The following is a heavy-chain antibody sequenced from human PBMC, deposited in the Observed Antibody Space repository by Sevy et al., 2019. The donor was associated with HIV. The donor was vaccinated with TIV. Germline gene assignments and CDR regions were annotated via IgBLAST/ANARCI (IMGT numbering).Heavy chain of an antibody. CDR1: GGSFSDYY. CDR2: ISHIGST. Sequence: SETLSLTCAVYGGSFSDYYWSWIRQPPGGGLEWIGEISHIGSTNYNPSLKSRVTMSLDTSTNQFSLKLKSMTAADTAVYYCARSIDSVLPGPLGLFFRVYSNWFGPWGQGTLVTVSS. V-gene: IGHV4-34*01. J-gene: IGHJ5*02. CDR3: ARSIDSVLPGPLGLFFRVYSNWFGP. D-gene: IGHD2-2*01.